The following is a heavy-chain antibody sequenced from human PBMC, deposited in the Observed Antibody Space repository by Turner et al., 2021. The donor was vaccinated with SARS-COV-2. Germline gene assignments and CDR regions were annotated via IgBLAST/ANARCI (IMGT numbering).Heavy chain of an antibody. CDR1: GFTFSNYA. CDR2: ISYDRSNK. J-gene: IGHJ4*02. CDR3: ARDREDCSSTSCCEAD. D-gene: IGHD2-2*01. V-gene: IGHV3-30-3*01. Sequence: QVQMVESGGVVVQSGRSLRLSCAASGFTFSNYAMHWVRQAPGKGLGWVAVISYDRSNKYYADSVKSRFTISRDNSKNTLYLQMNSLRAEDTAVYYCARDREDCSSTSCCEADWGQGTLVTVSS.